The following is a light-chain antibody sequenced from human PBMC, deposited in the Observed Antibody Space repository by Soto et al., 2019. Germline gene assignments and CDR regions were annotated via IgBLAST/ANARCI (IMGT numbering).Light chain of an antibody. V-gene: IGKV3-20*01. Sequence: EIVLTQSPDTLSLSPGERATLSCGASQSVSTNSLAWYQQKRGQAPRPLIYGASRRATGTPDRFSGSGSGTDFTLVISRLEPEDFAVYYCQQYGSSVLTFGGGTKVEIK. CDR1: QSVSTNS. CDR3: QQYGSSVLT. J-gene: IGKJ4*01. CDR2: GAS.